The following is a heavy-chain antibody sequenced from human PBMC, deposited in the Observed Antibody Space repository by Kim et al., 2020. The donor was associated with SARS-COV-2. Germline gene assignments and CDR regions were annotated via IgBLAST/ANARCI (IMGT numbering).Heavy chain of an antibody. D-gene: IGHD1-7*01. V-gene: IGHV3-30*18. CDR3: AKAIDITGTIPAYGMDV. J-gene: IGHJ6*02. CDR1: GFTFSSYG. CDR2: ISYDGSNK. Sequence: GGSLRLSCAASGFTFSSYGMHWVRQAPGKGLEWVAVISYDGSNKYYADSVKGRFTISRDNSKNTLYLQMNSLRAEDTAVYYCAKAIDITGTIPAYGMDVWGQGTTVTVSS.